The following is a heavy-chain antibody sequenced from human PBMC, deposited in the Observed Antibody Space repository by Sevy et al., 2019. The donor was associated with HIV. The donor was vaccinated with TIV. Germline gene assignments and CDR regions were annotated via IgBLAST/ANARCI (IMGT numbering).Heavy chain of an antibody. CDR1: GFTFSNAW. CDR2: IKSKTDGGKT. D-gene: IGHD4-4*01. V-gene: IGHV3-15*01. J-gene: IGHJ6*03. CDR3: TTDQMGYDYSNYYYYYYMDV. Sequence: GGSLRLSCAASGFTFSNAWMSWVRQAPGKGLEWVGRIKSKTDGGKTDYAAPVKGRFTISRDDSKNTLYLQMNSLKTEDTAVYYCTTDQMGYDYSNYYYYYYMDVWGKGTTVTVSS.